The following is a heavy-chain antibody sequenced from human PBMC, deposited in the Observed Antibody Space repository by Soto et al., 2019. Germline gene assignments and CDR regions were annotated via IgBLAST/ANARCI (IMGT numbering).Heavy chain of an antibody. D-gene: IGHD6-13*01. Sequence: GGSLRLSCAASGFTFSSYSMNWVRQAPGKGLEWVSSISSSSSYIYYADSVKGRFTIPRDNAKNSLYLQMNSLRAEDTAVYYCAGIAAVTVRYYGMDVWGQGTTVTVSS. J-gene: IGHJ6*02. CDR3: AGIAAVTVRYYGMDV. V-gene: IGHV3-21*01. CDR1: GFTFSSYS. CDR2: ISSSSSYI.